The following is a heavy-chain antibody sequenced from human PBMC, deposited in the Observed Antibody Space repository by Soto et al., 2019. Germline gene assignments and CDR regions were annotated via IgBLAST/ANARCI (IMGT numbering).Heavy chain of an antibody. CDR2: IWYDGSNK. CDR3: ARDGYCSGGSCYSVPVFDY. J-gene: IGHJ4*02. V-gene: IGHV3-33*01. D-gene: IGHD2-15*01. CDR1: GFTFSSYG. Sequence: GGSLRLSCAASGFTFSSYGMHWVRQAPCKGLEWVAVIWYDGSNKYYADSVKGRFTISRDNSKNTPYLQMNSLRAEDTAVYYCARDGYCSGGSCYSVPVFDYWGQGT.